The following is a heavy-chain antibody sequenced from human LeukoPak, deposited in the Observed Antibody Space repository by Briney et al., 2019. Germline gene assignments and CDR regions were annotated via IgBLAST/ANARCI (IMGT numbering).Heavy chain of an antibody. CDR1: GFTFSSYA. CDR3: ARGTNSGYDIPADY. J-gene: IGHJ4*02. D-gene: IGHD5-12*01. V-gene: IGHV3-23*01. CDR2: ISGSGGST. Sequence: PGGSLRLSCAASGFTFSSYAMSWVRQAPGKGLEWVSAISGSGGSTYYADSVKGRFTISRDNSKNTLYLQMNSLRAEDTAVYYCARGTNSGYDIPADYWGQGTLVTVSS.